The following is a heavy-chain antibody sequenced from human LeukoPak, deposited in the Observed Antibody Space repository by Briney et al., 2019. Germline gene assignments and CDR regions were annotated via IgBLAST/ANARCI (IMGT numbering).Heavy chain of an antibody. D-gene: IGHD6-19*01. CDR2: IYYRSKWYN. CDR3: ARDNGWDRGLDS. Sequence: SQTLSLTCVISGDSVSSNSNSWNWIRQSPSRGLEWLGRIYYRSKWYNDYAVSVKSRITIDPDTSKNQFSLQLTSVTPEDTAIYYCARDNGWDRGLDSWGQGTLVTVSS. J-gene: IGHJ4*02. CDR1: GDSVSSNSNS. V-gene: IGHV6-1*01.